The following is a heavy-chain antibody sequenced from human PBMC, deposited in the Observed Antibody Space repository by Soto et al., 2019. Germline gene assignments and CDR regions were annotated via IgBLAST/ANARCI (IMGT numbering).Heavy chain of an antibody. V-gene: IGHV4-4*02. Sequence: SETRSRTCSFSVSCFTSNYCCTWVRQPPGRGLEWIGEIYRTGSTNYNPSLKSRVNISLDKSENQFSLKVTSLTAADTAVYYCESREKGTSVEYWGKRNLVNVSS. CDR1: VSCFTSNYC. CDR2: IYRTGST. J-gene: IGHJ4*02. CDR3: ESREKGTSVEY. D-gene: IGHD1-7*01.